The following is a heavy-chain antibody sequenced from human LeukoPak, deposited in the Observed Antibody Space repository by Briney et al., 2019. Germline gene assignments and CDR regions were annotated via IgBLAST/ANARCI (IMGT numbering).Heavy chain of an antibody. Sequence: ASVKVSCKASGYTFTDYFVHWVRQAPGQGLEWMGWINPKSGAINYAQRFQGRVTMTRDTSITTAYIELSRLGSDDTAVYYCARAYEYGWFDPWGQGTLVTVSS. J-gene: IGHJ5*02. CDR2: INPKSGAI. CDR1: GYTFTDYF. V-gene: IGHV1-2*02. D-gene: IGHD4/OR15-4a*01. CDR3: ARAYEYGWFDP.